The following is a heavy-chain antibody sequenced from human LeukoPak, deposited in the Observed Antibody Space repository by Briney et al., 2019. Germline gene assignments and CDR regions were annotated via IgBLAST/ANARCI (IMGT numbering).Heavy chain of an antibody. CDR3: ARGELLWFGELLGYFDY. Sequence: PSETLSLTCAVSGGSISSSNWWSWVRQPPGKGLEWIGEIYHSGSTNYNPSLKSRVTMSVDKSKNQFSLKLSSVTAADTAIYYCARGELLWFGELLGYFDYWGQGTLVTVSS. D-gene: IGHD3-10*01. J-gene: IGHJ4*02. V-gene: IGHV4-4*02. CDR2: IYHSGST. CDR1: GGSISSSNW.